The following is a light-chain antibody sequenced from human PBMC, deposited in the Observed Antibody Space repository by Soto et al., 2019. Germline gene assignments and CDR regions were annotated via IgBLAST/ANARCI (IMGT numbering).Light chain of an antibody. CDR3: PQHNSHPRT. CDR2: AAS. CDR1: DDISTW. J-gene: IGKJ1*01. V-gene: IGKV1-9*01. Sequence: DVQLNLSAALLSASVGDRVTITCRASDDISTWLAWYQQKPGKAPKLLIYAASSLQSAVPSRFSGCGSGTEFTLTICTFHPEDRAPYYCPQHNSHPRTFGQGRRVDIK.